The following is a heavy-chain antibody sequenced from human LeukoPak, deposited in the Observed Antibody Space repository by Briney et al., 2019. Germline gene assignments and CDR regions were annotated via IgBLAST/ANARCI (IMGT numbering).Heavy chain of an antibody. CDR3: AKDLALYSSGWSFGY. D-gene: IGHD6-13*01. CDR1: GFTFSSYG. CDR2: IWYDGSNK. V-gene: IGHV3-33*06. J-gene: IGHJ4*02. Sequence: GGSLRLSCAASGFTFSSYGMHWVRQAPGKGLEWVAVIWYDGSNKYYADSVKGRFTISRDNSKNTLYVQMNSLRAEDTAVYYCAKDLALYSSGWSFGYWGQGTLVTVSS.